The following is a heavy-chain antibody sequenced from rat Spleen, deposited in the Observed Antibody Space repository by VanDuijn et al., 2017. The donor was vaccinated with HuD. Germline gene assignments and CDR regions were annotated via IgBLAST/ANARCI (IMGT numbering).Heavy chain of an antibody. V-gene: IGHV3-1*01. CDR2: ISYSGST. Sequence: EVQLQESGPGLVKPSQSLSLTCSVTGYSITSNYWGWIRKFPGNKMEWIGHISYSGSTSYNPSLKSRISITRDTSKNQFFLQLNSVTTEDTATYHCARSYYDGYYHLYWGQGVMVTVSS. CDR1: GYSITSNY. CDR3: ARSYYDGYYHLY. J-gene: IGHJ2*01. D-gene: IGHD1-12*03.